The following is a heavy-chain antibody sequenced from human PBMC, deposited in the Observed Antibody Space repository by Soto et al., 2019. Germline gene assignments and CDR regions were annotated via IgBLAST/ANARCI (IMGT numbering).Heavy chain of an antibody. D-gene: IGHD2-15*01. CDR3: TTQGVVYCSGGSCYLVDY. J-gene: IGHJ4*02. V-gene: IGHV3-15*07. CDR1: GFTFSNAW. Sequence: EVQLVESGGGLVKPGASLRLSCAASGFTFSNAWMNWVRQAPGKGLEWVGRIKSKTDGGTTDYAAPVKGRFTISRDDSKNTLYLQMNSLKTEDTAVYYCTTQGVVYCSGGSCYLVDYWGQGTLVTVSS. CDR2: IKSKTDGGTT.